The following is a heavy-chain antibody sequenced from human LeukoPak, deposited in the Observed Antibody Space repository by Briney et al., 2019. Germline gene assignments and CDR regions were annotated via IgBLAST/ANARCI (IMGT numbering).Heavy chain of an antibody. Sequence: GGSLRLPCAASGFTFSGHSMNWVRQAPGKGLEWVSSISYSSSNIYYADSVKGRFTISRDNAKKSLYLQMNSLRAADTAVYYCARDSGYDWRFDYWGQGTLVTVSS. CDR2: ISYSSSNI. J-gene: IGHJ4*02. CDR1: GFTFSGHS. V-gene: IGHV3-21*01. CDR3: ARDSGYDWRFDY. D-gene: IGHD5-12*01.